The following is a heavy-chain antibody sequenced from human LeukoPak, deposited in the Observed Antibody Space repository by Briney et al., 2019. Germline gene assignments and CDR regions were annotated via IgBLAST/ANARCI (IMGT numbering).Heavy chain of an antibody. CDR2: IYYSGST. D-gene: IGHD4-17*01. CDR3: ARDRTPKYGNDAFDV. J-gene: IGHJ3*01. CDR1: SGSINSYY. V-gene: IGHV4-59*01. Sequence: SETLSLTCTVSSGSINSYYWSWIRQPPGKGLGWIGYIYYSGSTDYNPSLKSGVTISVDTSNNQFSLKLSSVTAADTAVYYCARDRTPKYGNDAFDVWGQGTMVTVSS.